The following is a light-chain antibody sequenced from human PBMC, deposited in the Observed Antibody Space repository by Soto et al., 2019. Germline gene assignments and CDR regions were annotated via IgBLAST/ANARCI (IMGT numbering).Light chain of an antibody. CDR1: QTISSY. J-gene: IGKJ1*01. Sequence: DVQMTQSPSSLSASVGDIVTITCRASQTISSYLNWYQQKPGKAPKLLIYAASSLKSGVPSRFSGSGSGTEFTLTISSLQPEDFATYYCQQSYSTFKTFGQGTKVEMK. CDR3: QQSYSTFKT. CDR2: AAS. V-gene: IGKV1-39*01.